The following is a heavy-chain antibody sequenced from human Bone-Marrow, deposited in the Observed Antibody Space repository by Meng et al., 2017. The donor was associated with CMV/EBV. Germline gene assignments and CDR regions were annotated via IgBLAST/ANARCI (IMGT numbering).Heavy chain of an antibody. CDR2: SNAGNGNT. D-gene: IGHD2-2*01. Sequence: QVQLVEAGAEVKKPGASVKVSCKASGYTFTSYAMHWVRQAPGQRLEWMGWSNAGNGNTKYSQEFQGRVTITRDTSASTAYMELSSLRSEDTAVYYCATVGEYPYYFDYWGQGTLVTVSS. V-gene: IGHV1-3*02. J-gene: IGHJ4*02. CDR1: GYTFTSYA. CDR3: ATVGEYPYYFDY.